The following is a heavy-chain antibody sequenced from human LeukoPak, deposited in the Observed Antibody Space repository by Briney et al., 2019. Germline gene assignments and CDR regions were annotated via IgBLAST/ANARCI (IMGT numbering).Heavy chain of an antibody. Sequence: SETLSLTCTVSGGSISSSSYYWGWIRQPPGNGLEWIGSIYYSGSTYYNPSLKSRVTISVDTSKNQFSLKLSSVTAADTAVYYSARLDYYDSSGYYYLPHFDYWGQGTLVTVSS. CDR1: GGSISSSSYY. D-gene: IGHD3-22*01. CDR3: ARLDYYDSSGYYYLPHFDY. CDR2: IYYSGST. V-gene: IGHV4-39*01. J-gene: IGHJ4*02.